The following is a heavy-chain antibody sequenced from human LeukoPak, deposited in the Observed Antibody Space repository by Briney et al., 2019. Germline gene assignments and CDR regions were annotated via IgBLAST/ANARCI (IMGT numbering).Heavy chain of an antibody. CDR1: GGSISSGSYY. CDR2: IYTSGST. J-gene: IGHJ6*03. V-gene: IGHV4-61*02. CDR3: ARGLAQYYYYYMDV. Sequence: PSETLSLTCTVSGGSISSGSYYWSWIRQPAGKGLEWIGRIYTSGSTNYNPSLKSQVTISVDTSKNQFSLKLSSVTAADTAVYYCARGLAQYYYYYMDVWGKGTTVTVSS.